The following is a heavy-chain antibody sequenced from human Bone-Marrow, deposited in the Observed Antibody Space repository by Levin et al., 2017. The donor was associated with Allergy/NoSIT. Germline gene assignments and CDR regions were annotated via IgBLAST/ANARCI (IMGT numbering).Heavy chain of an antibody. V-gene: IGHV3-33*01. CDR2: TWYDGSHK. Sequence: PGGSLRLSCAASGFSFSYYGMHWVRQAPGKGLEWMAVTWYDGSHKYHADSVKGRFTISRDNSKNILYLQMNSLRVEDTAVYYCARDGDCSGGTCHGPLDYWGQGTLVTVSS. CDR1: GFSFSYYG. CDR3: ARDGDCSGGTCHGPLDY. J-gene: IGHJ4*02. D-gene: IGHD2-15*01.